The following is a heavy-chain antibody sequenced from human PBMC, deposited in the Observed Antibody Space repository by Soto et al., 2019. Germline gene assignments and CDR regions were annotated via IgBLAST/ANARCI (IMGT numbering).Heavy chain of an antibody. CDR2: IYYSGST. D-gene: IGHD3-22*01. Sequence: SETLSLTCTVSGGSISSSSYYWGWIRQPPGKGLEWIGSIYYSGSTYYNPSLKSRVTISVDTSKNQFSLKLSSVTAADTAVYYCARHYYDSSGPKDNWFDPWGQGTLVTVSS. CDR3: ARHYYDSSGPKDNWFDP. CDR1: GGSISSSSYY. V-gene: IGHV4-39*01. J-gene: IGHJ5*02.